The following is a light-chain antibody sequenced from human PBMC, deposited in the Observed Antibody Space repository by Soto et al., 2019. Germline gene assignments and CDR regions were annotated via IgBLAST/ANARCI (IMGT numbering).Light chain of an antibody. CDR3: SSYANAGTQV. V-gene: IGLV2-14*01. Sequence: QSVLTQPASVSGSPGQSITISCTGTSGDVGGYNYVSWYQHHPGKAPKLMIYEVSNRPSGLSNRFSGSKSGNTASLTISGRQAEAEADYYCSSYANAGTQVFGTGTKVTVL. CDR2: EVS. CDR1: SGDVGGYNY. J-gene: IGLJ1*01.